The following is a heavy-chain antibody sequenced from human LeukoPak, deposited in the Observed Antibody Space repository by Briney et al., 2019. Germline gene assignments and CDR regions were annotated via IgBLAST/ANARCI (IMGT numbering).Heavy chain of an antibody. V-gene: IGHV6-1*01. CDR2: TYYRSKWYN. J-gene: IGHJ4*02. Sequence: SQTLSLTCAISGDSVSSNSAAWNWIRQSPSRGLEWLGRTYYRSKWYNDYAVSVKSRITINPDTSKNHFSLQLASVTPEDTAIYYCARGRGGVDSGSSKPFDHWGQGTLVTVSS. CDR1: GDSVSSNSAA. D-gene: IGHD1-26*01. CDR3: ARGRGGVDSGSSKPFDH.